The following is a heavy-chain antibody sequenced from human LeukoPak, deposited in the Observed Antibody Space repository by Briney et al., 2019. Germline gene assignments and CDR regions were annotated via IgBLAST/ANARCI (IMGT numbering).Heavy chain of an antibody. CDR2: ISYTGST. CDR1: GSSINNGFSY. Sequence: SETLSLTCTVSGSSINNGFSYWSWIRQSPGKGLEWIGHISYTGSTNYSPSLKSRVTISVDRSKNQFSLKLSSLTAADTAVYYCAREEECSGGSCYSYGWLDPWGQGTLVIVSS. J-gene: IGHJ5*02. V-gene: IGHV4-61*01. CDR3: AREEECSGGSCYSYGWLDP. D-gene: IGHD2-15*01.